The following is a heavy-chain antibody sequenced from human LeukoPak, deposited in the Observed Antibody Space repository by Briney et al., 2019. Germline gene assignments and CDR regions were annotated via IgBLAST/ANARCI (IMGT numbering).Heavy chain of an antibody. V-gene: IGHV3-7*01. CDR1: EFTFSSYW. CDR3: ARVRGYCSSGSCPDWDFDL. J-gene: IGHJ2*01. Sequence: PGRSLRLSCAASEFTFSSYWMSWVRQAPGKGLEWVANIDQDGSDKYYVDSVKGRFTISRDNAKSSLYLQVNSPRAEDTAVYYCARVRGYCSSGSCPDWDFDLWGRGTLVTVSS. D-gene: IGHD2-15*01. CDR2: IDQDGSDK.